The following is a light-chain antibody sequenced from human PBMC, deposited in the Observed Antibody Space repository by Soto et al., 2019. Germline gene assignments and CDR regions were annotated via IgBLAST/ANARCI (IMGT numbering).Light chain of an antibody. Sequence: EIVLTQSPGTLSLSPGEIATLSCRASQSVSSSYLAWYQHKPGQAPRLVIYAASSRATGIPDRFSGSGSGTDFTLTISRLEPEDFALYYCQLYGSSLYTFGQGTKLEIK. CDR1: QSVSSSY. CDR3: QLYGSSLYT. V-gene: IGKV3-20*01. J-gene: IGKJ2*01. CDR2: AAS.